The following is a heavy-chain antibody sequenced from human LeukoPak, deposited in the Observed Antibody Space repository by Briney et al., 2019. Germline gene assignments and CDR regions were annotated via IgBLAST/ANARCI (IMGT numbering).Heavy chain of an antibody. CDR1: GFXLSISG. Sequence: GGSLRLSCEASGFXLSISGINWVRQAPGKGLEWVSYISSSSDLMSYVDSVKGRFTVSRDNAKNSLFLQMNSLRDEDTAVYYCASVLRGLYNLGDWGQGTLATVSS. CDR3: ASVLRGLYNLGD. V-gene: IGHV3-48*02. J-gene: IGHJ4*02. CDR2: ISSSSDLM. D-gene: IGHD3-10*01.